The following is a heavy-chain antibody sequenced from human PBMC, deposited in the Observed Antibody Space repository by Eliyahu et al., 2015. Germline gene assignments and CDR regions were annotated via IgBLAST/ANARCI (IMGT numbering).Heavy chain of an antibody. CDR2: XYYXWST. J-gene: IGHJ3*02. D-gene: IGHD6-13*01. Sequence: QLQLQESGPGLVKPSETLXLTXIXSXGSXXNTDYYWGWIRQPPGKGLEWIGSXYYXWSTYYNPSLKSRVTXSLDTSKNQFSLKLSSVTAADTAMYYCARGLATGSWSHDAFDIWGQGTMVSVSS. CDR3: ARGLATGSWSHDAFDI. V-gene: IGHV4-39*07. CDR1: XGSXXNTDYY.